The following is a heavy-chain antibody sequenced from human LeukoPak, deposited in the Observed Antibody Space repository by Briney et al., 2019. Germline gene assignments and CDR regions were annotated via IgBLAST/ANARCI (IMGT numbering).Heavy chain of an antibody. Sequence: SETLSLTCAVYGGSFSGYYWSWVRQPPGKGLGWIGEINHSGSTNYNPSLKSRVTISVDTSKNQFSLKLSSVTAADTAVYYCASLFSGYHKDLDYWGQGTLVTVSS. CDR3: ASLFSGYHKDLDY. CDR1: GGSFSGYY. D-gene: IGHD5-12*01. CDR2: INHSGST. V-gene: IGHV4-34*01. J-gene: IGHJ4*02.